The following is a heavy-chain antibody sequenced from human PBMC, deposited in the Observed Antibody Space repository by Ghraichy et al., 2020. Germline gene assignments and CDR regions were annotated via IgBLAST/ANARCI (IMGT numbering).Heavy chain of an antibody. CDR2: INTYNGDI. CDR3: ARGFGAPSDY. CDR1: GYTFNNYG. D-gene: IGHD3-10*01. J-gene: IGHJ4*02. V-gene: IGHV1-18*04. Sequence: ASVKVSCEASGYTFNNYGISWVRQAPGQGLEWMGWINTYNGDIKYAQKFHGRVTMTTDTSTTTAYMELRSLRSDDTAVYYCARGFGAPSDYWGQGTLVTVPA.